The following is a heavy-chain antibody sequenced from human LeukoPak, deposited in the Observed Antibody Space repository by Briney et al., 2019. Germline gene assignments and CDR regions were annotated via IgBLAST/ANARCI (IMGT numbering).Heavy chain of an antibody. Sequence: SETLSLTCTVSGGSISSYYWSWIRQPPGKGLEWIGYIYYSGSTNYNPSLKSRVTISVDTSKNQFSLKLSSVTAADTAVYYCARGQLERRGWFDPWGQGTLVTVSS. CDR1: GGSISSYY. J-gene: IGHJ5*02. D-gene: IGHD1-1*01. CDR2: IYYSGST. CDR3: ARGQLERRGWFDP. V-gene: IGHV4-59*01.